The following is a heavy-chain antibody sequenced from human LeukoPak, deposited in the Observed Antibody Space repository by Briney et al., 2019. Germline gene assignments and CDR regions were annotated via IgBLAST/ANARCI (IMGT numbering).Heavy chain of an antibody. J-gene: IGHJ6*03. Sequence: GASVKVSCKASGYTFTSYYMHWVRQAPGQGLEWMGIINPSGGSTSYAQKFQGRVTMTRDMSTSTVYMELSSLRSEDTAVYYCARTGRSRDYYYYYYMDVWGKGTTVTVSS. V-gene: IGHV1-46*01. D-gene: IGHD1-14*01. CDR3: ARTGRSRDYYYYYYMDV. CDR2: INPSGGST. CDR1: GYTFTSYY.